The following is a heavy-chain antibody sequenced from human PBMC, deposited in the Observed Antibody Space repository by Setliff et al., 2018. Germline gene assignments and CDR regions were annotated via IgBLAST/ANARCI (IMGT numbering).Heavy chain of an antibody. CDR2: TKQDGSEK. J-gene: IGHJ6*02. V-gene: IGHV3-7*01. Sequence: GGSLRLSCAASGFTFSSYWMSWVRQAPGKGLEWVANTKQDGSEKYYVDSVKGRFTISRDNAKNSLYLQMNSLRAEDTAVYYCARDHAYGSRFYYYYYGMDVWGQGTTVTVSS. D-gene: IGHD3-10*01. CDR1: GFTFSSYW. CDR3: ARDHAYGSRFYYYYYGMDV.